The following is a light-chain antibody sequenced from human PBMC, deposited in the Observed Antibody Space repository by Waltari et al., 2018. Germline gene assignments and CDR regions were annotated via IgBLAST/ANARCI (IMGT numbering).Light chain of an antibody. CDR1: SANIGSNP. CDR3: AAWDDSLTSFV. CDR2: SNN. V-gene: IGLV1-44*01. J-gene: IGLJ1*01. Sequence: QSVLTQPPSVSGTPGQRVTISCSGSSANIGSNPVTWYHQLPGTAPKVLIYSNNQRPSGVPDRFAGSKSGTSASLAISGLQSEDEADYYWAAWDDSLTSFVFGSGTTVTVL.